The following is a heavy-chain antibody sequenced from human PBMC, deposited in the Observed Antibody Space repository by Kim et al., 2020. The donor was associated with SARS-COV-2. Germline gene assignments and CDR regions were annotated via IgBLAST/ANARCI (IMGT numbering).Heavy chain of an antibody. J-gene: IGHJ6*02. V-gene: IGHV3-9*01. Sequence: DSVKGRFTISRDNDKNSLYLQMNSLRAEDTALYYCAKDSPPSYYYYGMDVWGQGTTVTVSS. CDR3: AKDSPPSYYYYGMDV.